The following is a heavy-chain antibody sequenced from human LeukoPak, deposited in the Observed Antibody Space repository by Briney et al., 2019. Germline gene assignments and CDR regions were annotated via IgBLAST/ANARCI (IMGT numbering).Heavy chain of an antibody. D-gene: IGHD4-17*01. CDR1: GFTFSSYS. V-gene: IGHV3-21*01. CDR2: ISSSSSYI. J-gene: IGHJ6*03. Sequence: GGSLRLSCAASGFTFSSYSMNWVRQAPGKGLEWVSSISSSSSYIYYADSVKGRFTISRDNAKNSLYLQMNSLRAEDTAVYYCAKDSVKVTTVRRVPHYMDVWGKGTTVTISS. CDR3: AKDSVKVTTVRRVPHYMDV.